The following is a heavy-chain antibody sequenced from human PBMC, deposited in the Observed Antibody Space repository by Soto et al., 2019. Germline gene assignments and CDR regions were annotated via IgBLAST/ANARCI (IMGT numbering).Heavy chain of an antibody. CDR2: IHPSGST. V-gene: IGHV4-34*01. D-gene: IGHD1-1*01. CDR1: GGSLSDYY. J-gene: IGHJ6*02. Sequence: QVQLQQWGAGLLKPSETLSLTCAVSGGSLSDYYWPWIRQSPGKGLEWIGEIHPSGSTYYNPSLRSRVTISVDTSKTPFSLKPTSLTAADTAIYYCARASDEYKLANVWGPGTTVTPSS. CDR3: ARASDEYKLANV.